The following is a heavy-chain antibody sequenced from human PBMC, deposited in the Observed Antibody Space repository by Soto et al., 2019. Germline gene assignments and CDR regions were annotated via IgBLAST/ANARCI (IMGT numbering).Heavy chain of an antibody. CDR2: INPNSGGT. Sequence: ASVKVSCKASGYTFTGYYMHWVRQAPGQGLEWMGWINPNSGGTNYAQKFQGRVTMTRDTSISTAYMELSRLRSDDTAVYYCARGDYYYDSSGYQYYFDYWGQGTLVTVSS. J-gene: IGHJ4*02. D-gene: IGHD3-22*01. V-gene: IGHV1-2*02. CDR3: ARGDYYYDSSGYQYYFDY. CDR1: GYTFTGYY.